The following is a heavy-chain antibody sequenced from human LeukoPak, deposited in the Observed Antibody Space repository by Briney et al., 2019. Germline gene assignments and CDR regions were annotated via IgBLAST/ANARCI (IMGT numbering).Heavy chain of an antibody. Sequence: GGSLRLSCAASGFTFSSHEMNWVRQPPGKGLEWVSYISSGGSTIYYADSVKGRFTVSRDNAKDSLYLQMNSLRAEDTALYYCARDVWFDPWGQGTLVTVSS. V-gene: IGHV3-48*03. CDR1: GFTFSSHE. J-gene: IGHJ5*02. CDR2: ISSGGSTI. CDR3: ARDVWFDP.